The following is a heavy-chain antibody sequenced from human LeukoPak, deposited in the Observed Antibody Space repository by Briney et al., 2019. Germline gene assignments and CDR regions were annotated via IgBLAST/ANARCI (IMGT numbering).Heavy chain of an antibody. J-gene: IGHJ4*02. CDR3: AGRGGYFEFDY. D-gene: IGHD5-12*01. CDR2: IYPGDSDI. V-gene: IGHV5-51*01. CDR1: GNSFTSYW. Sequence: GASLKISCKGSGNSFTSYWIGWGRRMPGKGVEWMGIIYPGDSDIRYSPSFQGQVTISADKSISTAYLQWSSLKASDTAMYYCAGRGGYFEFDYWGQGTLVTVSS.